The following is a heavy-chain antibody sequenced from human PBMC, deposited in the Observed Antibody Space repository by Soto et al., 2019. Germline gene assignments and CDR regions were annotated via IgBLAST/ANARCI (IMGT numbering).Heavy chain of an antibody. CDR2: IWYDGSNK. Sequence: GGSLRLSCAASGFTFSSYGMHWVRQAPGKGLEWVAVIWYDGSNKYYADSVKGRFTISRDNSKNTLYLQMNSLRAEDTAVYYCAREADQVVVVPAAIDYWGQGTLVTVSS. J-gene: IGHJ4*02. V-gene: IGHV3-33*01. D-gene: IGHD2-2*01. CDR3: AREADQVVVVPAAIDY. CDR1: GFTFSSYG.